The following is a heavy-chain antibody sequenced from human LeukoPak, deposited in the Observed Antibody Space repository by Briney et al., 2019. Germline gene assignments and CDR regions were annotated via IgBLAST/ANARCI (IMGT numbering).Heavy chain of an antibody. CDR1: GFTFSRDG. CDR2: IWYDGSNK. D-gene: IGHD3-22*01. CDR3: ARGETRDYYDTSGYAVSDY. J-gene: IGHJ4*02. V-gene: IGHV3-33*01. Sequence: GGSLRLSCAASGFTFSRDGMHWVRQAPGKGLEWVAVIWYDGSNKYYADSVKGRFTISRDNFKNTLYLQMNSLRAEDTAVYYCARGETRDYYDTSGYAVSDYGGQGTLVTVSS.